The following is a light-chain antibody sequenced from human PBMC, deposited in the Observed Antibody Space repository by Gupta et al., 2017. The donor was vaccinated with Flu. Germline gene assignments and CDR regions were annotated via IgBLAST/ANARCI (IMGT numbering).Light chain of an antibody. CDR3: QHYSDRPPWT. CDR1: QSISNN. CDR2: NSY. V-gene: IGKV3-15*01. Sequence: AHLSVSLGERGTVSCGASQSISNNLAWYQQKPGQPPRLLIYNSYTRATDIPARFSGGGSGTDFTLTIDSRRSEDFAVYYCQHYSDRPPWTFGQGTKVDIK. J-gene: IGKJ1*01.